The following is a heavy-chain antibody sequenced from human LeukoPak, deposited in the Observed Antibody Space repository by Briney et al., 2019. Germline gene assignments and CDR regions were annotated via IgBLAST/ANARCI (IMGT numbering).Heavy chain of an antibody. D-gene: IGHD1-7*01. CDR1: GGSISSSSYY. CDR2: IYYSGST. J-gene: IGHJ4*02. Sequence: SETLSLTCTVSGGSISSSSYYWGWIRQPPGKGLEWIGSIYYSGSTYYNPSRKSRVTISEDTAKNQFSLKLSSVTAADTAVYYCARRQLELRGMGFDYWGQGTLVTVSS. CDR3: ARRQLELRGMGFDY. V-gene: IGHV4-39*01.